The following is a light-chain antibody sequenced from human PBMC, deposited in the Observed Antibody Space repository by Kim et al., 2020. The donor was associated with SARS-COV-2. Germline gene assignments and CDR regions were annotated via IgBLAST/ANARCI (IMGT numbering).Light chain of an antibody. V-gene: IGLV3-1*01. CDR2: QDS. CDR3: QAWDSSTVV. J-gene: IGLJ2*01. CDR1: KLGDKY. Sequence: VSPGTTASITCSGDKLGDKYACWYQQKPGQSPVLVIYQDSKRPSGIPERFSGSNAGNTATLTISGTQAMDEADYYCQAWDSSTVVFGGGTQLTVL.